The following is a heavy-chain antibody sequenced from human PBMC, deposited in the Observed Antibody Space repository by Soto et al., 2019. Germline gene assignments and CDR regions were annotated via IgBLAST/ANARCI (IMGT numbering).Heavy chain of an antibody. CDR1: GYNFGSYA. Sequence: GGSLRLSCVASGYNFGSYAMMWVRQAPGKGLEWISTIGGGGIGSYYADSVKGRFTISRDNSKNTLYLQMNGLRAEDTGVYYCAKDPRLELRGVDSWGQGTQVTVSS. D-gene: IGHD1-7*01. CDR2: IGGGGIGS. CDR3: AKDPRLELRGVDS. V-gene: IGHV3-23*01. J-gene: IGHJ4*02.